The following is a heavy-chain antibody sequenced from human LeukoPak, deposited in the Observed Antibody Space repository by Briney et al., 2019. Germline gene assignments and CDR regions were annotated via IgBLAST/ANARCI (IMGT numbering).Heavy chain of an antibody. CDR2: IYYNGNT. Sequence: SETLPLTCTVSGGSISSYNWSWIRHPPAQGLEWIGYIYYNGNTSYNPSPKSQVTISVDTSKNQYSLMLTSVTAAATAVYYCATQRYSYADFYYWGQRTLVTVSS. V-gene: IGHV4-59*08. CDR3: ATQRYSYADFYY. CDR1: GGSISSYN. D-gene: IGHD5-18*01. J-gene: IGHJ4*02.